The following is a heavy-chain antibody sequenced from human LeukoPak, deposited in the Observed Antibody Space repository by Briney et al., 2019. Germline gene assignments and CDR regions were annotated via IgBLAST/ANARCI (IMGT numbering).Heavy chain of an antibody. D-gene: IGHD6-13*01. J-gene: IGHJ4*02. CDR2: ISDDGSNK. V-gene: IGHV3-30*18. CDR3: AKDHGYSSSWYAVDY. CDR1: GFSFSSYG. Sequence: GGSLRLSCAASGFSFSSYGMHWVRQAPGKGLEWVAVISDDGSNKYYADSVRGRFTISRDTSKNTLYLHMNSLRAEDTAVYYCAKDHGYSSSWYAVDYWGQGTLVTVSS.